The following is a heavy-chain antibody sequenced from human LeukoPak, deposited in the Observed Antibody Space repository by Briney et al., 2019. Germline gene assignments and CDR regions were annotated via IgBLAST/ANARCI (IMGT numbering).Heavy chain of an antibody. D-gene: IGHD1-26*01. CDR3: AKEVELPDYFDY. CDR1: GFTFSSYA. Sequence: TGGSLRLSCAASGFTFSSYAMSWVRQAPGKGLEWVSSISGSGGSTYYADSVKGRFTISRHNSKNTLYLQMNSLRAEDTAVYYCAKEVELPDYFDYWGQGTLVTFSS. V-gene: IGHV3-23*01. CDR2: ISGSGGST. J-gene: IGHJ4*02.